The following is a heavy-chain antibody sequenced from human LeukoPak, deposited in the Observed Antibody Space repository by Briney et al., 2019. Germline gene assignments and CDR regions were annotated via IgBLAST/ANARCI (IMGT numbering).Heavy chain of an antibody. D-gene: IGHD5-12*01. J-gene: IGHJ4*02. CDR1: GFTSSSYA. CDR3: ASDSGYDHHGLFDY. Sequence: PGGSLRLSCAASGFTSSSYAMHWVRQAPGKGLEYVSAISSNGGSTYYANSVKGRFTISRDNSKNTLYLQMNSLRAEDTAVYYCASDSGYDHHGLFDYWGQGTLVTVSS. V-gene: IGHV3-64*01. CDR2: ISSNGGST.